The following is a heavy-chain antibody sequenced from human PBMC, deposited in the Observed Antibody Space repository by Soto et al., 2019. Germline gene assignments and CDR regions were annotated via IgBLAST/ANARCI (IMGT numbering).Heavy chain of an antibody. CDR1: GFTFSTYA. CDR2: ISGSGDDT. D-gene: IGHD6-19*01. J-gene: IGHJ6*02. V-gene: IGHV3-23*01. CDR3: AKVDRYSSGWSYYAPEYYYYGMDV. Sequence: EVQLLESGGGLVQPGGSLRLSCAASGFTFSTYALSWVRQSPGTGLEWVSAISGSGDDTYYTHSEKGRFTISRDNSKNTLSLQMDSLRVEDTATYYCAKVDRYSSGWSYYAPEYYYYGMDVWGQGTRVTVSS.